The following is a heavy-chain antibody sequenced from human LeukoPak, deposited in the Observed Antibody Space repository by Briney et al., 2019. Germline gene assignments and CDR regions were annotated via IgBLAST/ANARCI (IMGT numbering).Heavy chain of an antibody. J-gene: IGHJ4*02. CDR1: GFTFSNYW. CDR3: TTDGWELPFDY. V-gene: IGHV3-7*01. D-gene: IGHD1-26*01. CDR2: IKQDGSEK. Sequence: GGSLRLSCAASGFTFSNYWMSWVRQAPGKGLEWVANIKQDGSEKYYVDSVKGRFTISRDNAKNSLYLQMNSLRAEDTAVYYCTTDGWELPFDYWGQGTLVTVSS.